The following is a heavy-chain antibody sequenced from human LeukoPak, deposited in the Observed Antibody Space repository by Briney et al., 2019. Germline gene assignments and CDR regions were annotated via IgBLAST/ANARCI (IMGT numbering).Heavy chain of an antibody. CDR2: ISYDGSNK. CDR1: GFTFSSYA. V-gene: IGHV3-30-3*01. D-gene: IGHD5-18*01. CDR3: ARDRRGEYSYGGGGY. J-gene: IGHJ4*02. Sequence: GGSLRLSCAASGFTFSSYAMHWVRQAPGKGLEWVAVISYDGSNKYYADSVKGRFTISRDNSKNTLYLQMNSLRAEDTAVYYCARDRRGEYSYGGGGYWGQGTLVTVSS.